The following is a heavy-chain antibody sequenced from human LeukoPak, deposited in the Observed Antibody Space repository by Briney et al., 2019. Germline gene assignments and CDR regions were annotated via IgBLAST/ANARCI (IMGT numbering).Heavy chain of an antibody. D-gene: IGHD6-13*01. CDR2: IRYDGSNK. V-gene: IGHV3-30*02. CDR1: GFTFSSYG. Sequence: PGGSLRLSCAASGFTFSSYGMHWVRQAPGKGLEWVAFIRYDGSNKYYTDSVKGRFTISRDNSKNTLYLQMNSLRDEDTAVYYCARGGAAGYSDAFDIWGQGTMVTVSS. CDR3: ARGGAAGYSDAFDI. J-gene: IGHJ3*02.